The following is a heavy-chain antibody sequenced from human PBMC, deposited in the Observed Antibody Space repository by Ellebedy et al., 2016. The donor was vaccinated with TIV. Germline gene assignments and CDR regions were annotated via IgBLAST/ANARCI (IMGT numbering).Heavy chain of an antibody. D-gene: IGHD2/OR15-2a*01. CDR1: GFTFSNYW. CDR2: INIDETVT. CDR3: ARDRSMTPDS. Sequence: GGSLRLSXAASGFTFSNYWMHWVRQTPGKGLVWVSIINIDETVTRYAEFVKGRFTISRDNAKNTLYLQMNSLRAEDTAVYYCARDRSMTPDSWGQGSLVTVS. V-gene: IGHV3-74*01. J-gene: IGHJ4*02.